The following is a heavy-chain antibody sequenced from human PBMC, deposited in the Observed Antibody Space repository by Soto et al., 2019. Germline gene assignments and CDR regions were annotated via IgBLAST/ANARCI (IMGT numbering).Heavy chain of an antibody. CDR2: IDPSDSYT. D-gene: IGHD6-13*01. J-gene: IGHJ4*02. V-gene: IGHV5-10-1*01. Sequence: LGEALKISCKGSGYGFTSYCISWVRQMPGKGLEWMGRIDPSDSYTNYSPSFQGHVTISADKSISTAYLQWSSLKASDTAMYYCAGLVAAAGPNYWVQGALVTVSS. CDR1: GYGFTSYC. CDR3: AGLVAAAGPNY.